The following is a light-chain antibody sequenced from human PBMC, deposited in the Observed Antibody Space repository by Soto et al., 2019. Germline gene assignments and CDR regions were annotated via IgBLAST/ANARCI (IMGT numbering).Light chain of an antibody. J-gene: IGKJ3*01. CDR3: HQRSSWPIT. CDR1: QSVSNF. Sequence: EIVLTQSPAPLSLSPGERATLSCRASQSVSNFLAWYQQIPGQAPSLLIYDASNRATGIPARFSGSGSGTDFTLTISSLEPEDFAIYYCHQRSSWPITFGPGTKVDIK. V-gene: IGKV3-11*01. CDR2: DAS.